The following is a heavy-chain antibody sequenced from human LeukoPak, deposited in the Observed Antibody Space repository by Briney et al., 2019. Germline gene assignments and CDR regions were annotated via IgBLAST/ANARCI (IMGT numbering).Heavy chain of an antibody. CDR2: ISSSSSTI. V-gene: IGHV3-48*04. Sequence: GGSLRLSCAASGFTFSSYSMNWVRQAPGKGLEWVSYISSSSSTIYYADSVKGRFTISRDNAKNSLYLQMNSLRAEDTAVYYCARGFPLGLYGSGSSPFDYWGQGTLVTVSS. D-gene: IGHD3-10*01. CDR1: GFTFSSYS. CDR3: ARGFPLGLYGSGSSPFDY. J-gene: IGHJ4*02.